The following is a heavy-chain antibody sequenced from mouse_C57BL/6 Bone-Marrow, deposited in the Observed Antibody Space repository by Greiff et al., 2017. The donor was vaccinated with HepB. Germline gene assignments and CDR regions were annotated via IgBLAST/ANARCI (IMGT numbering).Heavy chain of an antibody. D-gene: IGHD2-3*01. CDR2: IYPRSGNT. CDR1: GYTFTSYG. Sequence: AQLQESGAELARPGASVKLSCKASGYTFTSYGISWVKQRTGQGLEWIGEIYPRSGNTYYNEKFKGKATLTADKSSSTAYMELRSLTSEDSAVYFCARGGRWLLSYWGQGTSVTVSS. V-gene: IGHV1-81*01. CDR3: ARGGRWLLSY. J-gene: IGHJ4*01.